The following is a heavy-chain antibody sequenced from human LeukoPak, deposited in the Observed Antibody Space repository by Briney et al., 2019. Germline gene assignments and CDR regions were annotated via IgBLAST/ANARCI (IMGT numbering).Heavy chain of an antibody. CDR1: GFTFDDYA. J-gene: IGHJ4*02. D-gene: IGHD1-26*01. V-gene: IGHV3-9*01. CDR3: AKDIPAGATPYYFDS. CDR2: ITWNTDTI. Sequence: PGGSLRLSCAASGFTFDDYAMHWVRQGPGKGLEWISGITWNTDTIGYADSVMGRFTISRDNAKNSLYLQMNSLRAEDTALYYCAKDIPAGATPYYFDSWGQGTLVTVSS.